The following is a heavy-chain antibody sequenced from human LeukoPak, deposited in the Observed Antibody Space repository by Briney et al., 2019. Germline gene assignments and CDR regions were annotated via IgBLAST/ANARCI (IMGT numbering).Heavy chain of an antibody. Sequence: SETLSLTCTVSGGSIRGGIYYWNWIRQPAGKGLEWIGRVDPSGTTNYNPSLKSRVTMSVDTSKNQFSLKLTSVTVADTAVYYCVRAAGRGSTSGLDFDYWGQGTLVTVSS. D-gene: IGHD2-2*01. CDR3: VRAAGRGSTSGLDFDY. CDR1: GGSIRGGIYY. CDR2: VDPSGTT. J-gene: IGHJ4*02. V-gene: IGHV4-61*02.